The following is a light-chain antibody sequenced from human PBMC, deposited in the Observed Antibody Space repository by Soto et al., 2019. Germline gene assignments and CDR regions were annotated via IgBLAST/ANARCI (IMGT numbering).Light chain of an antibody. Sequence: DIQMTQSPSSLSASVGDSVTITCRASQRISNSLNWYQQKPGKAPDLLIYAASNLQSGIPSRFSGSGSGTDFTLTISSLQPEDFATYYCQQSYSSPQMYTFGQGTKLEIK. CDR1: QRISNS. V-gene: IGKV1-39*01. J-gene: IGKJ2*01. CDR3: QQSYSSPQMYT. CDR2: AAS.